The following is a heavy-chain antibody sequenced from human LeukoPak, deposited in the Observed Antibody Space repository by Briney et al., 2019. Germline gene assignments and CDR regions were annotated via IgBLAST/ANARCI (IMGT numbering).Heavy chain of an antibody. J-gene: IGHJ6*03. CDR3: ARLGGDYHKYYYYYYMDV. CDR2: IYPGDSDT. CDR1: GYSFTSYW. Sequence: GESLKISCKGSGYSFTSYWIGWVRQMPGKGLEWMGIIYPGDSDTRYSPSFQGQVTISADKSISTAYLQWSSLKASDTAMYYCARLGGDYHKYYYYYYMDVWGKGTTVTVSS. D-gene: IGHD4-17*01. V-gene: IGHV5-51*01.